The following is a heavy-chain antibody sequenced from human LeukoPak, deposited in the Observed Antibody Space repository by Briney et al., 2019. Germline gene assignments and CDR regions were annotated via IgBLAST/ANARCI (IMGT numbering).Heavy chain of an antibody. D-gene: IGHD6-13*01. V-gene: IGHV1-3*01. J-gene: IGHJ3*02. CDR1: GYTFSSYA. CDR3: ARDHGSSKEDDAFDI. Sequence: ASVKVSCKASGYTFSSYAMHWVRQAPGQRLEWMGWINVGNGNIKYSQKFQGRVTITGDTSASTAYMGLSSLTSEDTAVYYCARDHGSSKEDDAFDIWGQGTMVTVSS. CDR2: INVGNGNI.